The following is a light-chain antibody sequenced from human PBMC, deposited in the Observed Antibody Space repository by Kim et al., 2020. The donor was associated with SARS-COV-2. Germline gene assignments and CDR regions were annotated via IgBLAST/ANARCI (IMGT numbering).Light chain of an antibody. V-gene: IGLV1-51*01. CDR1: SYNIGKNY. CDR2: DNN. Sequence: GKKDTSTCTGSSYNIGKNYVTWYQQPPKPAPKLLIYDNNKRPSGIPDRFSGSKSGTTATLGITGLQTGDEADYYCGTWDSSLSAVVFGGGTQLTVL. CDR3: GTWDSSLSAVV. J-gene: IGLJ2*01.